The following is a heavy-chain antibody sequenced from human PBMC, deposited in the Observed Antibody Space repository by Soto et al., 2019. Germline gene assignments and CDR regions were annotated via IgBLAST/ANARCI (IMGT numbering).Heavy chain of an antibody. D-gene: IGHD1-7*01. J-gene: IGHJ3*01. CDR3: ARSLPGTYGAFDL. CDR2: ISGDGSST. Sequence: GGSLRLSCAASEFTFRSYWMHWVRQSPGKGLVWVSRISGDGSSTTYADSVRGRFTISRDNAKNTVYLQMDSLRAEDTAVYYCARSLPGTYGAFDLWGQGTMVTV. CDR1: EFTFRSYW. V-gene: IGHV3-74*01.